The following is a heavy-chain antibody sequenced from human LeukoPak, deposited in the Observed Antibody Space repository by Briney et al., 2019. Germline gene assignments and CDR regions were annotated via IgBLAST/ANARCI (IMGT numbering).Heavy chain of an antibody. CDR1: GGSISSSSYY. J-gene: IGHJ3*02. V-gene: IGHV4-39*07. Sequence: SETLSLTCTVSGGSISSSSYYWGWIRQPPGKGLEWIGSIYYSGSTYYNPSLKSRVTISVDTSKNQFSLKLSSVTAADTAVYYCARDHIVVVPAAEDDAFDIWGQGTMVTVSS. CDR2: IYYSGST. CDR3: ARDHIVVVPAAEDDAFDI. D-gene: IGHD2-2*01.